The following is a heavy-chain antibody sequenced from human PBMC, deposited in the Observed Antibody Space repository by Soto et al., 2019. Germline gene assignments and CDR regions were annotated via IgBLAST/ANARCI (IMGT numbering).Heavy chain of an antibody. V-gene: IGHV3-74*03. CDR1: QFTFSRYW. CDR2: INSDGSRT. J-gene: IGHJ5*02. Sequence: EVQLVESGGGLVQPGGSLRLSCAASQFTFSRYWMHWVRQAPGKGLMWVSRINSDGSRTTYADSVKGRFTISRDNAKNTLFLQMNSLRAKDSAVYYCVRVATGSYDWFDPWGQGTLVTVSS. CDR3: VRVATGSYDWFDP. D-gene: IGHD1-26*01.